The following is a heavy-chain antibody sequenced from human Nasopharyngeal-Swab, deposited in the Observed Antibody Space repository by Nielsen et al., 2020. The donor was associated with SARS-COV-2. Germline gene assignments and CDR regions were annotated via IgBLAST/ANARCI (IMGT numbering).Heavy chain of an antibody. CDR1: GGSISSYY. J-gene: IGHJ5*02. V-gene: IGHV4-4*07. D-gene: IGHD3-3*01. Sequence: SETLSLTCTVSGGSISSYYWSWIRQPAGKGLEWIGRIYTSGSTNYNPSLKSRVTISVDTSKNQFSLKLSSVTAADTAVYYCARGVFDDFWSGANWFDPWGQGTLVTVSS. CDR2: IYTSGST. CDR3: ARGVFDDFWSGANWFDP.